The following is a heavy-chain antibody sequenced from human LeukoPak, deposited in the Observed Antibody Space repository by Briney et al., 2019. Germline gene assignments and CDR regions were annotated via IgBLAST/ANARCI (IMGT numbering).Heavy chain of an antibody. V-gene: IGHV3-30*04. J-gene: IGHJ2*01. D-gene: IGHD2-15*01. CDR3: ARASTGAAVNWFFDL. CDR2: TSSDGSNK. CDR1: GFTFSSYA. Sequence: PGRSLRLSCAASGFTFSSYAIHWVRQAPGKGLEWVALTSSDGSNKKYADSVKGRFTISRDNSKNTLYLQMNSLRTEDTAVYYCARASTGAAVNWFFDLRGRGTLVTVSS.